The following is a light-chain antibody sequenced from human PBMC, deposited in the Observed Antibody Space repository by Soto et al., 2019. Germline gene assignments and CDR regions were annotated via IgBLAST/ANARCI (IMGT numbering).Light chain of an antibody. CDR1: SSDVGGYNY. Sequence: QSALTQPASVSGSPGQSITISCTGTSSDVGGYNYVSWYQQHPGKAPKLMIYYVSNRPSGVSNRFSGSKSGNTASLTISGLQAEDEADYYFSSYTSSSTRVFGTGTKLTVL. CDR3: SSYTSSSTRV. J-gene: IGLJ1*01. V-gene: IGLV2-14*01. CDR2: YVS.